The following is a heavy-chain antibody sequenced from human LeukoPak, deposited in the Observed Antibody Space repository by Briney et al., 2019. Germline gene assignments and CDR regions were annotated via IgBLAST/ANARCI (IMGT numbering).Heavy chain of an antibody. Sequence: GESLKISCKGSGYRFTSDWIGWVRQMPGKGLEWMGIIYPGDSDTRYSPSFQGQVTISADKSISTAYLQWSSLKASDTAMYYCARQSQLLLLDYYYGMDVWGQGTTVTVSS. CDR3: ARQSQLLLLDYYYGMDV. V-gene: IGHV5-51*01. D-gene: IGHD2-2*01. CDR1: GYRFTSDW. J-gene: IGHJ6*02. CDR2: IYPGDSDT.